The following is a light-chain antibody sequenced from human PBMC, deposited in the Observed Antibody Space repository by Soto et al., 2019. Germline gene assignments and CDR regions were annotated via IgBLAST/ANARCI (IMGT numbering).Light chain of an antibody. J-gene: IGLJ1*01. CDR3: SSDASTSAAV. V-gene: IGLV2-14*01. CDR2: EVN. CDR1: SSDVGAYNY. Sequence: QTSLAQSASLSGSPGQSITISCTGTSSDVGAYNYVSWYQQHPGKAPKLMIYEVNSRPSGVSNRFSGSKSGITASLTISGLQAEDEADYYCSSDASTSAAVFGTGTKVTVL.